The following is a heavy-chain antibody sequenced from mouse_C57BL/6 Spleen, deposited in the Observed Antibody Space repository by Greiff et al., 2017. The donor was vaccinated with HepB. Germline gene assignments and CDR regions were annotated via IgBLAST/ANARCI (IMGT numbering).Heavy chain of an antibody. D-gene: IGHD2-5*01. CDR2: INYDGSST. CDR3: AREDLDSNYGAMDY. CDR1: GFTFSDYY. Sequence: EVQLVESEGGLVQPGSSMKLSCTASGFTFSDYYMAWVRQVPEKGLEWVANINYDGSSTYYLDSLKSRFIISRDNAKNILYLQMSSLKSEDTATYYCAREDLDSNYGAMDYWGQGTSVTVSS. J-gene: IGHJ4*01. V-gene: IGHV5-16*01.